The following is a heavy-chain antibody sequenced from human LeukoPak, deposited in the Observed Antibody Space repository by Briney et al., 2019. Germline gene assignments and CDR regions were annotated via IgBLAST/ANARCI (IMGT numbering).Heavy chain of an antibody. CDR3: ARNYLDYYDSSDY. J-gene: IGHJ4*02. CDR1: GFTFSSYS. CDR2: ISSSSYI. Sequence: GGSLRLSCAASGFTFSSYSMNWVRQAPGKGLEWVSSISSSSYIYYADSVKGRFTISRDNAKNSLYLQMNSLRAEDTAVYYCARNYLDYYDSSDYWGQGTLVTVSS. V-gene: IGHV3-21*01. D-gene: IGHD3-22*01.